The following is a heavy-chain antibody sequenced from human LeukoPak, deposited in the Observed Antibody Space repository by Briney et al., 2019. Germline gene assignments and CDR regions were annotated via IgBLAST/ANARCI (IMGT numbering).Heavy chain of an antibody. CDR2: INPTDGST. CDR1: GYTFTNYY. Sequence: APVKSSCKASGYTFTNYYMHWVRQAPGQGLEWMGIINPTDGSTTYAQKFQGRVTMTRDTPTGTVYMELYSLRSEDTAVYYCARRGWYSGDDPIFDYWGQGTLDRVSS. D-gene: IGHD5-12*01. CDR3: ARRGWYSGDDPIFDY. J-gene: IGHJ4*02. V-gene: IGHV1-46*01.